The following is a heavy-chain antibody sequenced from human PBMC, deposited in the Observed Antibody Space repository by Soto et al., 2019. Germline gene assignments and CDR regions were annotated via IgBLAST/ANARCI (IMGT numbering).Heavy chain of an antibody. CDR3: AREPRYCRGGSCSITGDAYEF. V-gene: IGHV3-66*01. CDR1: GFIVSDTY. Sequence: EVHLVESGGGLVQPGGSLRLSCTASGFIVSDTYVNWVRQAPGKGLEWVSVISNRGDTHYADSVRGRFSLSRDISDNTLHIKMNNLRVEDTAVYYCAREPRYCRGGSCSITGDAYEFWGQGTMVTVSS. J-gene: IGHJ3*01. D-gene: IGHD2-15*01. CDR2: ISNRGDT.